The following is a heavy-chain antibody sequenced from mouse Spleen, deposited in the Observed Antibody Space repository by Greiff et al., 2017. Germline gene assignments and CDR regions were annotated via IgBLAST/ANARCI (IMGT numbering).Heavy chain of an antibody. CDR1: GDSITSGY. J-gene: IGHJ3*01. CDR2: ISYSGST. Sequence: EVKLVESGPSLVKPSQTLSLTCSVTGDSITSGYWNWIRKFPGNKLEYMGYISYSGSTYYNPSLKSRISITRDTSKNQYYLQLNSVTTEDTATYYCARVYDGYLAWFAYWGQGTLVTVSA. D-gene: IGHD2-3*01. V-gene: IGHV3-8*02. CDR3: ARVYDGYLAWFAY.